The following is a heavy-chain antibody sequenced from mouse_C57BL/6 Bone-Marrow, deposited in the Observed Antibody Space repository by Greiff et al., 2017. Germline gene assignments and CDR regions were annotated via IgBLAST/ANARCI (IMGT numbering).Heavy chain of an antibody. D-gene: IGHD3-2*02. V-gene: IGHV1-55*01. CDR3: ARQLRLHFDY. CDR1: GYTFTSYW. CDR2: IYPGSGST. J-gene: IGHJ2*01. Sequence: QVQLQQPGAELVKPGASVKMSCKASGYTFTSYWITWVKQRPGQGLEWIGDIYPGSGSTNYNEKFKSKATLTVDTSSSTAYRPRSSRTSEDSAVYYRARQLRLHFDYWGQGTTLTVSS.